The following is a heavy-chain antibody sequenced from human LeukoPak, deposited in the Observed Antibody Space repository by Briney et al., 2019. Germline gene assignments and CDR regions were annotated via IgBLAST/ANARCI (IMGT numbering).Heavy chain of an antibody. CDR2: IRQDGGEK. J-gene: IGHJ3*02. Sequence: GGSLRLSCVASEFSFSNDWMTWVRQAPGKGLEWVANIRQDGGEKYYVDSVEGRFTISRDNAKSSLYLQMNSLRAEDTAVYYCARDLTYYDSGGYYDAHDMWGQGTKVTVSS. CDR1: EFSFSNDW. V-gene: IGHV3-7*01. D-gene: IGHD3-22*01. CDR3: ARDLTYYDSGGYYDAHDM.